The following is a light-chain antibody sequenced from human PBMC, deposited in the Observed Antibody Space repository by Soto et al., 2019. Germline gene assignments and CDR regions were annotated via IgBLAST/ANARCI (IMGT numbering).Light chain of an antibody. CDR1: QSISTY. J-gene: IGKJ1*01. V-gene: IGKV1-5*03. CDR2: KTS. CDR3: QQYNTYSRA. Sequence: DILMTQSRSTLSASVGDRVTSACRASQSISTYLAWYQQRPGKVPKLLVYKTSTLESGVPSRFSGSGSGTEFTLTISSLQPDDCATYYCQQYNTYSRAFGQGTKVEIK.